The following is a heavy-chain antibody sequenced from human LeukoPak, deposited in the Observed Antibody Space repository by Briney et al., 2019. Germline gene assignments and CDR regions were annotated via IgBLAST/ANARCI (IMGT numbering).Heavy chain of an antibody. CDR1: GGSISSGGYY. D-gene: IGHD5-12*01. V-gene: IGHV4-31*03. CDR3: ARTLPGGGYSGYDEKPAGGWYFDL. J-gene: IGHJ2*01. Sequence: SQTLSLTCTVSGGSISSGGYYWSWIRQHPGKGLEWIGYIYYSGSTYYNPSLKSRVTISVDTSKNQFSLKLSSVTAADTAVYYCARTLPGGGYSGYDEKPAGGWYFDLWGRGTLVTVSS. CDR2: IYYSGST.